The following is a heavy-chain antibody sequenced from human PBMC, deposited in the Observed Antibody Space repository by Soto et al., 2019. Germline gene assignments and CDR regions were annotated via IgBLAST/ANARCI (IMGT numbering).Heavy chain of an antibody. CDR2: IHHSGST. D-gene: IGHD3-10*01. CDR3: ARGGDTMVRGVIIYYFYGMDV. Sequence: PSETLSLTCAVSGYSISSGYYWGWIRQPPGKGLEWIGSIHHSGSTYYNPSLKSRVTIALDTSRNQFSLRLSSVTAADTAVYFCARGGDTMVRGVIIYYFYGMDVWGQGTTATVSS. CDR1: GYSISSGYY. J-gene: IGHJ6*01. V-gene: IGHV4-38-2*01.